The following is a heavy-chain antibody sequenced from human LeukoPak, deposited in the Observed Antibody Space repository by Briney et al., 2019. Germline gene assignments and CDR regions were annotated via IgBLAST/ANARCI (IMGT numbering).Heavy chain of an antibody. D-gene: IGHD2-2*01. Sequence: PGGSLRLSCATSGFTFSSYAMSWVRQAPGRGLEWVSAICGSGGGTYYADSVKGRFTISRDNSKNTLYLQMNSLRAEDSAVYYCAESSSTSCYSPIDCWGQGTLVTVSS. CDR3: AESSSTSCYSPIDC. CDR1: GFTFSSYA. CDR2: ICGSGGGT. V-gene: IGHV3-23*01. J-gene: IGHJ4*02.